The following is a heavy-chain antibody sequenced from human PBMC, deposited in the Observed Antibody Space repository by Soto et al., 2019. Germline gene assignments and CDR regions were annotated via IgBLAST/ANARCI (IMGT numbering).Heavy chain of an antibody. V-gene: IGHV3-23*01. D-gene: IGHD3-16*01. CDR1: GFTLSKYA. CDR2: IICSGGQV. J-gene: IGHJ4*02. CDR3: AKDAVYNDGLWLMDH. Sequence: LRLCCAASGFTLSKYARTWVRQAPGKGLDGVSGIICSGGQVHYADSVKGLFTIAKDNSKNTPYLQMNSLRVEDTAVYYCAKDAVYNDGLWLMDHWGPGTLVTV.